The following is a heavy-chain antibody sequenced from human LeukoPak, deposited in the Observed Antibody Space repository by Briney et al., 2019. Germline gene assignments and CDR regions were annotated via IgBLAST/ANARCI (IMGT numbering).Heavy chain of an antibody. D-gene: IGHD3-10*01. CDR2: IIPILGIA. Sequence: ASVKVSCKASGGTFSSYAISWVRQAPGQGLEWMGRIIPILGIANYAQKFQGRVTITADKSTSTAYMELSSVTAADTAVYYCASFRADGFRFDYDYYYYMDVWGKGTTVTVSS. V-gene: IGHV1-69*04. CDR3: ASFRADGFRFDYDYYYYMDV. CDR1: GGTFSSYA. J-gene: IGHJ6*03.